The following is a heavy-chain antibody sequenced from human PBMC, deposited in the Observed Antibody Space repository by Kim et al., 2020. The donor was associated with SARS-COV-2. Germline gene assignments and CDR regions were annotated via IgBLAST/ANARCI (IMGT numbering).Heavy chain of an antibody. D-gene: IGHD2-2*01. J-gene: IGHJ4*02. Sequence: KYDHAHMSRVTMSVDTSNNQFSLILTSVTAADTAVYYCAREGGSSSTHLDYWGQGTLVTVSS. CDR3: AREGGSSSTHLDY. V-gene: IGHV4-4*07.